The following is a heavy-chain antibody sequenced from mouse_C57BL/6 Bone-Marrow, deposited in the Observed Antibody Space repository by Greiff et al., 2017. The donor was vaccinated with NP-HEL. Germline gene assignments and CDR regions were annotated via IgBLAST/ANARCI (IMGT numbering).Heavy chain of an antibody. CDR1: GFTFSDYY. CDR2: ISNGGGST. Sequence: EVKLMESGGGLVQPGGSLKLSCAASGFTFSDYYMYWVRQTPEKRLEWVAYISNGGGSTYYPDTVKGRFTISRDNAKNTLYLQMSRLKSEDTAMYYCARHAIYYGNAMDYWGQGTSVTVSS. D-gene: IGHD2-1*01. J-gene: IGHJ4*01. CDR3: ARHAIYYGNAMDY. V-gene: IGHV5-12*01.